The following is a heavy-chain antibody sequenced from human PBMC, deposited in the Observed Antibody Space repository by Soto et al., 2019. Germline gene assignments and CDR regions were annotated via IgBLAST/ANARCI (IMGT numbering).Heavy chain of an antibody. J-gene: IGHJ4*02. CDR3: ARYGSGTYYPTTFDY. V-gene: IGHV4-31*03. Sequence: QVQLQESGPGLVKPSQTLSLTCTVSGGSISSGGYYWSWIRQHPGKGLECIGYIYYSGSTYYNPSPKXRXTXXVDTSENQFSLKLSSVTAADTALYYCARYGSGTYYPTTFDYWGQGTLVTVSS. CDR2: IYYSGST. D-gene: IGHD3-10*01. CDR1: GGSISSGGYY.